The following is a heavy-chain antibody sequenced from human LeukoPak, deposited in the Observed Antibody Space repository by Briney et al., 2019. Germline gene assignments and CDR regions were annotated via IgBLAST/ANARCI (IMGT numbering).Heavy chain of an antibody. J-gene: IGHJ5*02. CDR3: ASLGYCSSTSCYSGSWFDP. D-gene: IGHD2-2*01. V-gene: IGHV3-21*01. Sequence: GGSLRLSCAASGFTFRSSEMNWVRQAPGKGLEWVSSISSSSSYIYYADSVKGRFTISRDNAKNSLYLQMNSLRAEDTAVYYCASLGYCSSTSCYSGSWFDPWGQGTLVTVSS. CDR2: ISSSSSYI. CDR1: GFTFRSSE.